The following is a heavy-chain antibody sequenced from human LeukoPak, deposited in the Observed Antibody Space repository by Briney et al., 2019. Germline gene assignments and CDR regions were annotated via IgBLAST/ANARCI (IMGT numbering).Heavy chain of an antibody. CDR3: AREGTAGTNLNWFDP. Sequence: KPSETLSLTCTVPGGSISSYYWSWIRQPPGKGLEWTGHIYYSGSTNFNPSLKSRVTISVDTSKNQFSLKLSSVTAADTAVYYCAREGTAGTNLNWFDPWGQGTLVTVSS. V-gene: IGHV4-59*01. D-gene: IGHD1-1*01. CDR1: GGSISSYY. CDR2: IYYSGST. J-gene: IGHJ5*02.